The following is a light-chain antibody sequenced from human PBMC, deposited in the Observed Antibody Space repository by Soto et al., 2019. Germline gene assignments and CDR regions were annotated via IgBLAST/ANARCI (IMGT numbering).Light chain of an antibody. Sequence: QAVVTQPASVSGSPGQSITISCTGTSSDVGGYNYVSWYQQHPGKAPKLMIYGVSNRPSGVSNRFSGSKSGNTASLTISGLQAEDEADYYCMSYTSSSTWVFGGGTKLTVL. V-gene: IGLV2-14*03. CDR3: MSYTSSSTWV. CDR1: SSDVGGYNY. CDR2: GVS. J-gene: IGLJ3*02.